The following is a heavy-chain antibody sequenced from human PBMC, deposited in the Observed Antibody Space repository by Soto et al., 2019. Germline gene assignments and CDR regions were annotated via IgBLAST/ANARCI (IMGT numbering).Heavy chain of an antibody. Sequence: PSETLSLTCTVSGDSIRSGGHYWSWIRQHPGKGLEWIGFIYYSGSTFYNASLKSRLTISVDTSKNQFSLKLSSVTAADTAVYYWARRFCSGGNCYYSHFDYWGPGTLVTVSS. CDR2: IYYSGST. V-gene: IGHV4-31*03. CDR1: GDSIRSGGHY. CDR3: ARRFCSGGNCYYSHFDY. D-gene: IGHD2-15*01. J-gene: IGHJ4*02.